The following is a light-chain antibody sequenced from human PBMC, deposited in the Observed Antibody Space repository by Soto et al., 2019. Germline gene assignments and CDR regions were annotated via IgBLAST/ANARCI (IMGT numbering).Light chain of an antibody. V-gene: IGLV2-14*01. J-gene: IGLJ1*01. CDR2: DVS. Sequence: QSVLTQPASVSGSPGQSITISCTGTSSDVGGYNYVSWYQQHPGKAPKLMIYDVSNRPSGVSNRFSGSKSGNTASLTISGLQAEDEADNYCSSNTSSSTLLYVFGTGTKVPVL. CDR1: SSDVGGYNY. CDR3: SSNTSSSTLLYV.